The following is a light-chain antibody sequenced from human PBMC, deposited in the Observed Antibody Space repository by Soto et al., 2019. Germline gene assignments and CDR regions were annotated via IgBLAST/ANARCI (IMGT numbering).Light chain of an antibody. Sequence: AIRMTQSPSSLSASTGDRVTITCRASQGISSYLAWYQQRPGKAPKFLIYAASTLQSGVPSRFSGNGSGTDFTLTISCLQSEDFATYYCQQYYSYPRTFGQGTKVEIK. V-gene: IGKV1-8*01. J-gene: IGKJ1*01. CDR1: QGISSY. CDR3: QQYYSYPRT. CDR2: AAS.